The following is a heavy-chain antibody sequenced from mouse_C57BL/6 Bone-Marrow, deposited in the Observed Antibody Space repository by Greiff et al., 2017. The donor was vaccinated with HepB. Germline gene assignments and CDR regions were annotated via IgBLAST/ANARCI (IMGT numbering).Heavy chain of an antibody. CDR2: ILPGSGST. CDR3: ALYLLWYLDY. J-gene: IGHJ2*01. D-gene: IGHD2-1*01. CDR1: GYTFTGYW. V-gene: IGHV1-9*01. Sequence: VHLLESGAELMKPGASVKLSCKATGYTFTGYWIEWVKQRPGHGLEWIGEILPGSGSTNYNEKFKGKATFTADTSSNTAYMQLSSLTTKDSAINYGALYLLWYLDYWGQGTTLTVSS.